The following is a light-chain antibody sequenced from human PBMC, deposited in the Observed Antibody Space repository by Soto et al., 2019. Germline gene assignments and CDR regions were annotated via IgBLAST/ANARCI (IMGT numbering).Light chain of an antibody. CDR3: QQYGSSPRT. J-gene: IGKJ1*01. Sequence: ELVLTQSPGTLSLSPGERATLSCKASQSVSSSYLAWYQQKPGQAPRLLIYGASSRATGIPDRFSGSGSGTEFTLTISRLEPEDFEVYYCQQYGSSPRTFGQGTKVDIK. CDR1: QSVSSSY. CDR2: GAS. V-gene: IGKV3-20*01.